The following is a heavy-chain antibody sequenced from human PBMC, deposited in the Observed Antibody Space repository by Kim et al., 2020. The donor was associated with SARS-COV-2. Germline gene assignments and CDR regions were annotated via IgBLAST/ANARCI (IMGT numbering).Heavy chain of an antibody. J-gene: IGHJ4*02. D-gene: IGHD6-19*01. CDR2: IIPIFGTA. CDR1: GGTFSSYA. CDR3: ARWSGEVAVAYYFDY. Sequence: SVKVSCKASGGTFSSYAISWVRQAPGQGLEWMGGIIPIFGTANYAQKFQGRVTITADESTSTAYMELSSLRSEDTAVYYCARWSGEVAVAYYFDYWGQGTLVTVSS. V-gene: IGHV1-69*13.